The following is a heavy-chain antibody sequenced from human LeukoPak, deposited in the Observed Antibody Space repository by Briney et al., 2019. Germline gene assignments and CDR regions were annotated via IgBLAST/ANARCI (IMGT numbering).Heavy chain of an antibody. V-gene: IGHV4-34*01. CDR1: GGSFSGYY. CDR3: ARSIVVVPAATHYYMDV. J-gene: IGHJ6*03. CDR2: INHSGST. Sequence: PSETLSLTCAVYGGSFSGYYWSWIRQPPGKVLEWIGEINHSGSTNYNPSLKSRVTISVDTSKNQFSLKLSSVTAADTAVYYCARSIVVVPAATHYYMDVWGKGTTVTVSS. D-gene: IGHD2-2*01.